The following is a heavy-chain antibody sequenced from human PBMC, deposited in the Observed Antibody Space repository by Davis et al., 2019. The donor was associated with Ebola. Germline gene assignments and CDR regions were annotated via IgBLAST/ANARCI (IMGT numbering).Heavy chain of an antibody. CDR1: GFIFSSYI. D-gene: IGHD2-2*01. Sequence: GESLKISCAASGFIFSSYIMNWVRQAPGKGLEWVSTLGTSADAYYADSVKGRFTISRDNSKNTLYLQMNGLRVEDTAIYYCAKDTSNIWFDMWGQGTNVTVSS. CDR2: LGTSADA. J-gene: IGHJ3*02. V-gene: IGHV3-23*01. CDR3: AKDTSNIWFDM.